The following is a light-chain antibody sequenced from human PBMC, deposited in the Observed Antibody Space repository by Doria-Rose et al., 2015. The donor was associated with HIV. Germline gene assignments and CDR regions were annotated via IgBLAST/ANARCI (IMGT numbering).Light chain of an antibody. CDR3: QQCYDTPS. Sequence: DIQVTRSPESLGMSLGERATLNCKSNQSLLYTSTNYLAWYQQKPGQPPKLLIYWASTRQSGVPARFSGSGSGTDFTLTISSLEAEDVAVYYCQQCYDTPSFGPGTTVDIK. J-gene: IGKJ3*01. V-gene: IGKV4-1*01. CDR1: QSLLYTSTNY. CDR2: WAS.